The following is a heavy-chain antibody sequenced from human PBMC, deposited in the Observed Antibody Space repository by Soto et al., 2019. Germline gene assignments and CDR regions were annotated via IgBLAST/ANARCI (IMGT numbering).Heavy chain of an antibody. CDR1: GYSFPSHW. Sequence: PGESLNISCKGSGYSFPSHWIGWVRQMAGKGLEWMGNIYPADSDTRYSPSFQGQVTISADKSISTAYLQWSSLKASDTAMYYCARHRAYSSSYNRFDPWGQGTLVTVSS. D-gene: IGHD6-6*01. V-gene: IGHV5-51*01. J-gene: IGHJ5*02. CDR2: IYPADSDT. CDR3: ARHRAYSSSYNRFDP.